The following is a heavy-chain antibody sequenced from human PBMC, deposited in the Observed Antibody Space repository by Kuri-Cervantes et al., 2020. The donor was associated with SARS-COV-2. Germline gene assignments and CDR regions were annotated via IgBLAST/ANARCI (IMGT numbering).Heavy chain of an antibody. Sequence: GESLKISCAASGFTFSSYAMSWVRQAPGKGLEWVSASSGSGGSTIYYADSVKGRFTISRDNAKNSLYLQMNSLRAEDTAVYYCASDHNQDAFDIWGQGTMVTVSS. CDR3: ASDHNQDAFDI. CDR2: SSGSGGSTI. CDR1: GFTFSSYA. J-gene: IGHJ3*02. V-gene: IGHV3-23*01. D-gene: IGHD1-14*01.